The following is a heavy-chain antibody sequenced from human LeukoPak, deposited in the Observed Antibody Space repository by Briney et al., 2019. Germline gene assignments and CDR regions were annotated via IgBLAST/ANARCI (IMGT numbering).Heavy chain of an antibody. CDR3: GRVWAPGDADPFDV. V-gene: IGHV3-72*01. CDR1: GFTLSEHY. Sequence: GGSLRLSCPASGFTLSEHYMDWIRQAPGKGLEWVGRSRNKRNSYTTDYAASVKGTFTCSRDDSKNSVYLQMDSLNTEDTAVCNGGRVWAPGDADPFDVWGQGTMVTVSS. D-gene: IGHD1-26*01. J-gene: IGHJ3*01. CDR2: SRNKRNSYTT.